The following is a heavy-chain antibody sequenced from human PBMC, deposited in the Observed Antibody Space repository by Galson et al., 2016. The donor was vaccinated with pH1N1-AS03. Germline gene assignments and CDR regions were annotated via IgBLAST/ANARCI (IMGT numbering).Heavy chain of an antibody. CDR1: GFTFNNAW. CDR3: TATYSSSRDYSYYY. D-gene: IGHD3-22*01. J-gene: IGHJ4*02. CDR2: IKSNTDGGTI. V-gene: IGHV3-15*01. Sequence: SLRLSCAASGFTFNNAWMSWVRQAPGKGLGWVGRIKSNTDGGTIDYAAPAKGRFTISRHDSIDTLFLQMSSLKTEDTALYYCTATYSSSRDYSYYYWGQGTLVTVSS.